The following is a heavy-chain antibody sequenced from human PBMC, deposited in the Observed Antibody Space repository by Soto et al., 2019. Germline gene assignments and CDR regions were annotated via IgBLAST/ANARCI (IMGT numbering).Heavy chain of an antibody. Sequence: SETLSLTCTVSGGSISSGGYYWSWIRQHPGKGLEWIGYIYYSGSTYYNPSLKSRVTISVDTSKNQFSLKLSSVTAADTAVYYCARELDYYDSSGYYYQAYFDYWGQGALVTVSS. V-gene: IGHV4-31*03. CDR1: GGSISSGGYY. J-gene: IGHJ4*02. CDR2: IYYSGST. CDR3: ARELDYYDSSGYYYQAYFDY. D-gene: IGHD3-22*01.